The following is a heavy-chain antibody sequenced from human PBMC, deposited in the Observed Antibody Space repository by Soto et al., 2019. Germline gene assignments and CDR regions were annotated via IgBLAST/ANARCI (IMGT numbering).Heavy chain of an antibody. V-gene: IGHV4-31*03. J-gene: IGHJ6*03. CDR2: IYYSGST. CDR3: ARVDIYSYYYLDV. CDR1: GGSISSCGYY. Sequence: TLSLTCTVSGGSISSCGYYWSWIRQHPGKGLEWIGYIYYSGSTYYNPSLKSRVTISVDTSKNQFSLKLSSVTAADTAVYYCARVDIYSYYYLDVWGKGTTVPVSS.